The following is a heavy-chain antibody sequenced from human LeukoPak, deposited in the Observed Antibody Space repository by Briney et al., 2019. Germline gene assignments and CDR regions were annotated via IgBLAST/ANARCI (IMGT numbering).Heavy chain of an antibody. CDR1: GGSISSYY. CDR3: TRGSIAYYYMDV. V-gene: IGHV4-4*07. J-gene: IGHJ6*03. D-gene: IGHD3-22*01. CDR2: IYISGST. Sequence: PSETLSLTCTVSGGSISSYYWSWIRQPPGKGLEWIGRIYISGSTNYNPSLKSRVTMSVDTSKNQFSLKLSSVTAADTAVYYCTRGSIAYYYMDVWGKGTTVTISS.